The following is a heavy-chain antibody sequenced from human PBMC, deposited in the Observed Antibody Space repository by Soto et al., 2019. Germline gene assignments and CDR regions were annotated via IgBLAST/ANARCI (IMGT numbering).Heavy chain of an antibody. D-gene: IGHD3-22*01. CDR3: ARGHRSSGKIFDS. V-gene: IGHV3-15*01. CDR2: IKSKSAGGTT. Sequence: EVQLVESGGGWVKPGGSVSLSCAASGLTLSNAWMSWFRKAPGKGLEWVGRIKSKSAGGTTEYDAPVKDRFTISRDDSKNTLYLQMNSLKIEDTAVYYCARGHRSSGKIFDSWGQGTLVTVSS. J-gene: IGHJ4*02. CDR1: GLTLSNAW.